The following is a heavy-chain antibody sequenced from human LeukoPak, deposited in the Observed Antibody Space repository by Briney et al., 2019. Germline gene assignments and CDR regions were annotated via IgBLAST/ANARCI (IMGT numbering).Heavy chain of an antibody. V-gene: IGHV4-59*01. CDR1: GGSISSYY. CDR2: MSYSGST. J-gene: IGHJ5*02. Sequence: PSETLSLTCTVSGGSISSYYWSWIRQPPGKGLEWIGYMSYSGSTNYSPSLKSRVTISVATSNNQFSLKLSSLTAADTAVYYCARADYYDSSGSSGRTYWFAPWGQGTLVTVSS. CDR3: ARADYYDSSGSSGRTYWFAP. D-gene: IGHD3-22*01.